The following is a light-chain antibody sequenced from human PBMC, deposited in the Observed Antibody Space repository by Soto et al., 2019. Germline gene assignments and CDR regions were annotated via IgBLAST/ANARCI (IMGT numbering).Light chain of an antibody. Sequence: QSVLTQPPSASGTPGQRVTISCSGSSSNIENNYVSWYQQLPGTAPKLLIYRNIQRPSGVPDRFSGSKSGTSASLAISGLRSEDEADYYCASWDGLRRGDVFGTGTKLTVL. V-gene: IGLV1-47*01. CDR3: ASWDGLRRGDV. J-gene: IGLJ1*01. CDR2: RNI. CDR1: SSNIENNY.